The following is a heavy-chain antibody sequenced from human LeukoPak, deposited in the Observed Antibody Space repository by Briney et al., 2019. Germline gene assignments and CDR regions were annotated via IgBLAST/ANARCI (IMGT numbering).Heavy chain of an antibody. J-gene: IGHJ4*02. Sequence: GRSLRLSCAASGFTFSSYGMHWVRQAPGKELEWVAVIWYDGSNKYYADSVKGRFTISRDNSKNTLHLQMNSLRAEDTAVYYCARDPNLYYDSSGYYQGFDYWGQGTLVTVSS. CDR3: ARDPNLYYDSSGYYQGFDY. V-gene: IGHV3-33*01. CDR2: IWYDGSNK. D-gene: IGHD3-22*01. CDR1: GFTFSSYG.